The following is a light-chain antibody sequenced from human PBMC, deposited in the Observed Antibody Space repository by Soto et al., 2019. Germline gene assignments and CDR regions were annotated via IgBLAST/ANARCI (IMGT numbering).Light chain of an antibody. Sequence: EIVMTQSPATLSVSPGERATLSCRASQSVSTSLAWYQQKPGQAPRLLISGASTRATGVPARFSGSGSETEFTLTIRSLQSEDFAVYYCHQYNTWWTFGQGTKVEIK. CDR3: HQYNTWWT. CDR2: GAS. J-gene: IGKJ1*01. CDR1: QSVSTS. V-gene: IGKV3-15*01.